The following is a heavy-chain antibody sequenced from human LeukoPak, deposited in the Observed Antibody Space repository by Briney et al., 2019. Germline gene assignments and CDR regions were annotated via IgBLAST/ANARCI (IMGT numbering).Heavy chain of an antibody. CDR1: GFTFTDYE. D-gene: IGHD1-26*01. J-gene: IGHJ3*02. CDR3: AKDHSGSYRDDAFDI. V-gene: IGHV3-48*03. CDR2: IISSGSTM. Sequence: PGGSLRLSCAASGFTFTDYEMNWVRQAPGKGLEWVAYIISSGSTMYYADSVKGRFTISRDNAKNSLYLQMNSLRAEDTALYYCAKDHSGSYRDDAFDIWGQGTMVTVSS.